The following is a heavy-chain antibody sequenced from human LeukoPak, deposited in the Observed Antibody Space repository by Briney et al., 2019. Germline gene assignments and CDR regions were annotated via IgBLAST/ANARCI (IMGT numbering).Heavy chain of an antibody. D-gene: IGHD2-15*01. CDR3: ARGTPYCSGGSCRFDY. Sequence: KTSDTLSLTCAVYGGSFSGYYWSWIRQPPGKGLEWIGEINRSGSTNYNPSLKSRVTISVDTSKNQFSLKLSSVTAADTAVYYCARGTPYCSGGSCRFDYWGQGTLVTVSS. J-gene: IGHJ4*02. V-gene: IGHV4-34*01. CDR2: INRSGST. CDR1: GGSFSGYY.